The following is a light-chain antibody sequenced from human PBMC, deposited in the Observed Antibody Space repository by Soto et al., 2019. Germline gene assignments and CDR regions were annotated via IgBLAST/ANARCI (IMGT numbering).Light chain of an antibody. CDR1: QSVSSSY. V-gene: IGKV3-20*01. Sequence: EIVLTQSPGTLSLAPEERATLSCRASQSVSSSYLAWYQQKPGQAPMLLIYGASSRATGIPDRFSGSGSGTDFTLTISRLEPEDFAVYYCQQCGSSPGYTFGQGTKLEIK. CDR2: GAS. CDR3: QQCGSSPGYT. J-gene: IGKJ2*01.